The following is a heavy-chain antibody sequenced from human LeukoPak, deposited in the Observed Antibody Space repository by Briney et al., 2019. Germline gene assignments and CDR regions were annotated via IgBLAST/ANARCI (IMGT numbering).Heavy chain of an antibody. J-gene: IGHJ4*02. D-gene: IGHD6-6*01. V-gene: IGHV3-48*03. CDR2: ISSSGSTI. CDR3: ARDVGIAARVFDY. Sequence: GGSLRLSCAASGFTFSSYEMNWVRQAPGKGLEWVSYISSSGSTIHYADSVKGRFTISRDNATNSLYLQMNRLRAEDTAVYYCARDVGIAARVFDYWGQGTLVTVST. CDR1: GFTFSSYE.